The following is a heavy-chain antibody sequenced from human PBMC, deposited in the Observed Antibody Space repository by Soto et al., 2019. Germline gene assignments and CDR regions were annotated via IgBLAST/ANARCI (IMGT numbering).Heavy chain of an antibody. J-gene: IGHJ4*02. CDR3: ARDDNTGNYRQLDY. CDR2: IYYSGSA. Sequence: SETLSLTCTVSGGSISSSSYYWGWIRQPPGKGLEWIGSIYYSGSAYYNPSLKSRVTISVDTSRNQFSLKLNSVTAADTAVYYCARDDNTGNYRQLDYWGQGTLVTVSS. CDR1: GGSISSSSYY. V-gene: IGHV4-39*02. D-gene: IGHD3-22*01.